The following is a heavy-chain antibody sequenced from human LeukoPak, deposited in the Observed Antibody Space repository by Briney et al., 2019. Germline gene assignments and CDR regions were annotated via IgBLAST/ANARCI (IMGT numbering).Heavy chain of an antibody. CDR2: IYYTGTT. J-gene: IGHJ6*02. V-gene: IGHV4-61*01. CDR1: GGSVSGDSYY. Sequence: PSETLSLTCNVSGGSVSGDSYYWNWIRQPPGKGLEWIAYIYYTGTTNYNPSLKSRVTISVDTSKNQFSLKLSSVTAADTAVYYCARASGYCSSTSCYPLYYGMDVWGQGTTVTVSS. D-gene: IGHD2-2*01. CDR3: ARASGYCSSTSCYPLYYGMDV.